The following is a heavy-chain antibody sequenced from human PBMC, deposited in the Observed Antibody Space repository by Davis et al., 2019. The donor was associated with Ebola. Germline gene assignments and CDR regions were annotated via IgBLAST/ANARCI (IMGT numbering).Heavy chain of an antibody. J-gene: IGHJ6*02. D-gene: IGHD2-2*03. CDR3: ARDGYCSSTSCLGYYYYGMDV. CDR2: IIPILGIA. Sequence: AASVKVSCKASGGTFSSYAISWVRQAPGQGLEWMGRIIPILGIANYAQKFQGRVTIIADKSTSTAYMELSSLRSEDTAVYYCARDGYCSSTSCLGYYYYGMDVWGQGTTVTVSS. V-gene: IGHV1-69*04. CDR1: GGTFSSYA.